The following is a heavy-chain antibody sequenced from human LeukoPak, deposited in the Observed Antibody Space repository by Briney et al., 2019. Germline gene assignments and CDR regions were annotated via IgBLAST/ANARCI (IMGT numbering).Heavy chain of an antibody. Sequence: GASVKVSCKASGYTFTSYDINWVRQAPGQGLEWMGWMNPNSGNTGYAQKFQGRVTMTRNTSISTAYMELSSLRSEDTAVYYCARPSYYYGSGSFDYWGQGTLVTVSS. CDR2: MNPNSGNT. CDR3: ARPSYYYGSGSFDY. D-gene: IGHD3-10*01. J-gene: IGHJ4*02. V-gene: IGHV1-8*01. CDR1: GYTFTSYD.